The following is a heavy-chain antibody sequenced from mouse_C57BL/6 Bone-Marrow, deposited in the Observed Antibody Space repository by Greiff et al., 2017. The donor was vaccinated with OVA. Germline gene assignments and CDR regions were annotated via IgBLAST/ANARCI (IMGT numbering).Heavy chain of an antibody. CDR2: IYPSDSET. CDR1: GYTFTSYW. V-gene: IGHV1-61*01. Sequence: VQLQQPGAELVRPGSSVKLSCKASGYTFTSYWMDWVKQRPGQGLEWIGNIYPSDSETHYNQKFKDKATLTVDKTSSTAYMQLSSLTSEDSAVYYCASGSTLDYWGQGTTLTVSS. D-gene: IGHD1-1*01. J-gene: IGHJ2*01. CDR3: ASGSTLDY.